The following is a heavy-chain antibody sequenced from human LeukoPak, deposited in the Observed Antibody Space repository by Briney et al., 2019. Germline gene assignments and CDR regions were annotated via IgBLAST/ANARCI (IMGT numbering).Heavy chain of an antibody. CDR1: GGSISSYY. CDR2: IYYSGST. D-gene: IGHD7-27*01. J-gene: IGHJ3*02. CDR3: ARAPNWGSAFDI. Sequence: SETLSLTCTVSGGSISSYYWSWIRQPPGKGLEWTGYIYYSGSTNYNPSLKSRVTISVDTSKNQFSLKLTSVTAADTAVYYCARAPNWGSAFDIWGQGTMVTVSS. V-gene: IGHV4-59*01.